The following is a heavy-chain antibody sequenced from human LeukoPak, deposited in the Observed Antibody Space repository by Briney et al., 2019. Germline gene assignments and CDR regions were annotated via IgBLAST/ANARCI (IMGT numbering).Heavy chain of an antibody. Sequence: SQTLSLTCTVSGGSISSGSYYWSWIRQPAGKGLEWIGRIYTSGSTYYNPSLKSRVTISVDTSKNQFSLKLSSVTAADTAVYYCARDYYDRPFDYWGQGTLVTVSS. J-gene: IGHJ4*02. D-gene: IGHD3-22*01. CDR2: IYTSGST. V-gene: IGHV4-61*02. CDR1: GGSISSGSYY. CDR3: ARDYYDRPFDY.